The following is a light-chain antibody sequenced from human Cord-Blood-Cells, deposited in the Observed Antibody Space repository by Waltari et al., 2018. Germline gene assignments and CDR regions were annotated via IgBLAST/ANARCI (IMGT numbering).Light chain of an antibody. CDR1: NIGSKS. V-gene: IGLV3-21*04. Sequence: SYVLTQPPSVSVAPGKTARITCGGNNIGSKSVHWYQQKPGQAPVLVIYYDSDRPAWIPERFSGSNSGNTATLSISRVEAVDEADYYCQVWDSSSDHVVFGGGTKLTVL. CDR3: QVWDSSSDHVV. CDR2: YDS. J-gene: IGLJ2*01.